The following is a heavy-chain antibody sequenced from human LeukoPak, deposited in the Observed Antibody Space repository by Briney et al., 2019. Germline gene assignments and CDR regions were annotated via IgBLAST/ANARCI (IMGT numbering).Heavy chain of an antibody. V-gene: IGHV4-30-2*01. J-gene: IGHJ6*02. CDR2: IYHSGST. D-gene: IGHD2-21*01. Sequence: SETLSLTCAVSGGSISSGGYSWSWIRQPPGKGLEWIGYIYHSGSTYYNPSLKSRVTISVDRSKNQFSLKLSSVTAADTAVYYCARDCGGDCYYGMDVWGQGTTVTVS. CDR1: GGSISSGGYS. CDR3: ARDCGGDCYYGMDV.